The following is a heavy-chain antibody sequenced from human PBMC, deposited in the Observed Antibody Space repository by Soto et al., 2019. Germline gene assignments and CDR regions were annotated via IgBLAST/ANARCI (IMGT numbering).Heavy chain of an antibody. CDR2: ISYDGSNK. D-gene: IGHD2-15*01. Sequence: QVQLVESGGGVVQPGRSLRLSCAASGFTFSSYAMHWVRQAPGKGLEWVAVISYDGSNKYYADSVKGRFTISRDNSKNTLYLQMNSLRAEDTAVYYCARDHGIVVVASYYFDYWGQGTLVTVSS. CDR1: GFTFSSYA. J-gene: IGHJ4*02. CDR3: ARDHGIVVVASYYFDY. V-gene: IGHV3-30-3*01.